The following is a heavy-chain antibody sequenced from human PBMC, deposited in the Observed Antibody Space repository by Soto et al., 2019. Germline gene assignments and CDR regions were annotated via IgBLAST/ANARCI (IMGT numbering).Heavy chain of an antibody. D-gene: IGHD6-13*01. V-gene: IGHV4-30-2*06. J-gene: IGHJ5*02. CDR3: ASESAASVPNWFDA. CDR1: GGSVTNGRSS. CDR2: IYHSGST. Sequence: SETLSLTCSVSGGSVTNGRSSWNWIRQSPGKGLEWIAYIYHSGSTYYNPSLRSRVTISVDRSENQLSLKLSAVTAADTAVYYFASESAASVPNWFDAWGPGALFPVPS.